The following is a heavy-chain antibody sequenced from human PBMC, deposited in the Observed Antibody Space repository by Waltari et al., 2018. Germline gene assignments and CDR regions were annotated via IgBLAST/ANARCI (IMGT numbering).Heavy chain of an antibody. Sequence: GQSGAEVKEPGASLKLSCKASGYTFTSYGITWVRQAPGEGLEWMGWISTYNGDTKYSQKFQGRVTMTTDTSTSIAYMELRSLRSDDTAVYYCARDSYAMDGWGQGTTVTVSS. V-gene: IGHV1-18*04. CDR3: ARDSYAMDG. J-gene: IGHJ6*02. CDR1: GYTFTSYG. CDR2: ISTYNGDT.